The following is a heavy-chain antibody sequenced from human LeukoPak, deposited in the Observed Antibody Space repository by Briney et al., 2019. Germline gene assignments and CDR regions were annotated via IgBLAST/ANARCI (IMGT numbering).Heavy chain of an antibody. D-gene: IGHD6-13*01. Sequence: GGSLRLSCAASGFTVSSNYMSWVRRAPGKGLEWVSIIYSDGTAYYADSVKGRFTISRDNSKNTLYLQMNSLRAEDTAVYYCARAKVGAAGFFDYWGQGTLVTVSS. V-gene: IGHV3-53*01. CDR2: IYSDGTA. CDR3: ARAKVGAAGFFDY. J-gene: IGHJ4*02. CDR1: GFTVSSNY.